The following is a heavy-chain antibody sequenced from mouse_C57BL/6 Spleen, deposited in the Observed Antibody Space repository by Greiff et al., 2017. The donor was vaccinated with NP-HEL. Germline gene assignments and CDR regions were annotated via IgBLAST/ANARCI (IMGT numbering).Heavy chain of an antibody. CDR2: INPNNGGT. J-gene: IGHJ1*03. Sequence: VQLKESGPELVKPGASVKIPCKASGYTFTDYNMDWVKQSHGKSLEWIGDINPNNGGTIYNQKFKGKATLTVDKSSSTAYMELRSLTSEDTAVYYCARTDTSRWYFDVWGTGTTVTVSS. CDR3: ARTDTSRWYFDV. V-gene: IGHV1-18*01. CDR1: GYTFTDYN.